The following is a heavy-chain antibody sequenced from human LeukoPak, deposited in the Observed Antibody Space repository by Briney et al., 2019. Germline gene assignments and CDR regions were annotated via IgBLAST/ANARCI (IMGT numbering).Heavy chain of an antibody. V-gene: IGHV1-8*01. Sequence: ASVKVSCKASGYTFTSYDINWVRQATGQGLEWMGWMNPNSGNTGYAQKFQGRVTMARNTSISTAYMELSSLRSEDTAVYYCARGSDSSGWYSGYWGQGTLVTVSS. CDR2: MNPNSGNT. J-gene: IGHJ4*02. D-gene: IGHD6-19*01. CDR1: GYTFTSYD. CDR3: ARGSDSSGWYSGY.